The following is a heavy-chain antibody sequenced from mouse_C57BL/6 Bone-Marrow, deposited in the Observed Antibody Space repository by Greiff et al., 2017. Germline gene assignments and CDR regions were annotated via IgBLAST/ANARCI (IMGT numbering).Heavy chain of an antibody. V-gene: IGHV1-55*01. CDR2: IYPGSGST. Sequence: QVQLQQPGAELVKPGASVKMSCKASGYTFTSYWITWVKQRPGQGLEWIGDIYPGSGSTNYNEKFKSKATLTVDTSSSTAYMQLSSLTSEDSAVYYCARVPTTTVVSDWYFDVGGTGTTVTVSS. CDR1: GYTFTSYW. CDR3: ARVPTTTVVSDWYFDV. D-gene: IGHD1-1*01. J-gene: IGHJ1*03.